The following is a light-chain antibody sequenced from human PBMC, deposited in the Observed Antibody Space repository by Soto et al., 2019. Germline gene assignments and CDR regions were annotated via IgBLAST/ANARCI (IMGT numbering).Light chain of an antibody. J-gene: IGKJ5*01. CDR2: GAS. CDR3: QQYNSWSSIT. CDR1: QSVRSN. Sequence: EIVMTQSPATLSVSPGERATLSCRASQSVRSNLAWYPQKPGQAPRLLTYGASTRATGIPGRFSGSGYGTEFALTIGSLQSEDLAIYYCQQYNSWSSITFGQGTRLEIK. V-gene: IGKV3-15*01.